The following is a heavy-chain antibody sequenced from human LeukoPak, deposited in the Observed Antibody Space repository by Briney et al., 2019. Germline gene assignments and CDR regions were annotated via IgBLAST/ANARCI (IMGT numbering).Heavy chain of an antibody. J-gene: IGHJ4*02. V-gene: IGHV4-59*01. CDR3: ASRTYYGSGPDY. CDR2: IYYSGST. D-gene: IGHD3-10*01. Sequence: SETLSLTCTVSGGSISSYYWSWIRQPPGKGLEWIGYIYYSGSTNYNPSLKGRVTISVDTSKNQFSLKLSSVTAADTAVYYCASRTYYGSGPDYWGQGTLVTVSS. CDR1: GGSISSYY.